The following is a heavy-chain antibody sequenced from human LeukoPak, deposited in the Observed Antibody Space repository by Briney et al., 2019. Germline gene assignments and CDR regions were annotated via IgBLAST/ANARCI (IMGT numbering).Heavy chain of an antibody. J-gene: IGHJ4*02. V-gene: IGHV1-18*01. Sequence: ASVKVSCKASGYTFTSYGTSWVRQAPGQGLEWMGWISAYNGNTNYAQKLQGRVTMTTDTSTSTAYMELRSLRSDDTAVYYCARAEYYDSSGYNDYWGQGTLVTVSS. CDR3: ARAEYYDSSGYNDY. D-gene: IGHD3-22*01. CDR2: ISAYNGNT. CDR1: GYTFTSYG.